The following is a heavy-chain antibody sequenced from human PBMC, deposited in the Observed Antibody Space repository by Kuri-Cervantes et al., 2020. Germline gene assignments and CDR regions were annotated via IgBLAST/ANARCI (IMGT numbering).Heavy chain of an antibody. CDR2: INPSGGST. CDR3: ARVSGIAVAGNPDY. Sequence: ASVKVSCKASRYTFTSYYMHWVRQAPGQGLEWMGIINPSGGSTSYAQKFQGRVTMTRDTSTSTAYMELRSLRSDDTAVYYCARVSGIAVAGNPDYWGQGTLVTVSS. J-gene: IGHJ4*02. CDR1: RYTFTSYY. D-gene: IGHD6-19*01. V-gene: IGHV1-46*01.